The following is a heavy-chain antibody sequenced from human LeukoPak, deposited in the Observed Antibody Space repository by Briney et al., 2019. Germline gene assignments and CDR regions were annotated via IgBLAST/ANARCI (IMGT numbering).Heavy chain of an antibody. V-gene: IGHV3-48*04. J-gene: IGHJ4*01. D-gene: IGHD1-26*01. Sequence: QPGGSLRLSCAASGFTFGPYTMNWVRQAPGKGLEWVLYISSSSDTIYYADSVKGRFTISRDNAKNSLYLQMNSLRAEDTAVYYCARGKKMGPNNLGQGTLVTGS. CDR2: ISSSSDTI. CDR3: ARGKKMGPNN. CDR1: GFTFGPYT.